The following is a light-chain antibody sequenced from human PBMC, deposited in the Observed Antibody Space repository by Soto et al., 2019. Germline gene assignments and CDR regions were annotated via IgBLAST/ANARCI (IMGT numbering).Light chain of an antibody. CDR1: QDISGW. CDR2: AAS. V-gene: IGKV1-12*01. Sequence: DIQVTQSPSSVSASVGYRFTITCRASQDISGWLAWYQQKPGRAPKLLIYAASSLQSGVPTRFAGSGSGTDFTLTISGLEPEDSAVYYCQQFDDSVTFGQGTRREIK. J-gene: IGKJ5*01. CDR3: QQFDDSVT.